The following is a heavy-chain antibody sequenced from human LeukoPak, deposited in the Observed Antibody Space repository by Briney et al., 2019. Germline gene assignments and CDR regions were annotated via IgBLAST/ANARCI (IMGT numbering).Heavy chain of an antibody. CDR2: ISSSGSTI. CDR1: GFTFSSYE. V-gene: IGHV3-48*03. D-gene: IGHD3-16*01. CDR3: ARDPGGAFDY. Sequence: GGSLRLSCAAPGFTFSSYEMNWVRQAPGKGLEWVSYISSSGSTIYYADSVKGRFTISRDNAKNSLYLQMNSLRAEDTAVYYCARDPGGAFDYWGQGTLVTVSS. J-gene: IGHJ4*02.